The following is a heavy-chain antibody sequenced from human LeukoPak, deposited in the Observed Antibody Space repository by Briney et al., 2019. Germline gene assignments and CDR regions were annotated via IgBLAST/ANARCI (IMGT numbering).Heavy chain of an antibody. CDR2: IKGDGSVK. D-gene: IGHD5/OR15-5a*01. J-gene: IGHJ4*02. Sequence: PGGSLRLSCAASGFTFSSYWMNWVRRGPGKGLEWVATIKGDGSVKNYVDSVKGRFTISRDNAKNSVFLQMDSLRVEDTALYYCARRGLHDYWGQGTLVTVSS. CDR3: ARRGLHDY. V-gene: IGHV3-7*03. CDR1: GFTFSSYW.